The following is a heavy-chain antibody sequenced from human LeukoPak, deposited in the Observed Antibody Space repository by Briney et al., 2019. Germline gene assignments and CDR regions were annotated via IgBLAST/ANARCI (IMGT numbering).Heavy chain of an antibody. J-gene: IGHJ4*02. CDR1: GFTFSSYE. CDR3: ARIGYSYGKGY. D-gene: IGHD5-18*01. Sequence: GGSLRLSCAASGFTFSSYEMNCVRQAPGKGLEWVSVIYSGGSTYYADSVKGRFTISRDNSKNTLYLQMNSLRAEDTAVYYCARIGYSYGKGYWGQGTLVTVSS. CDR2: IYSGGST. V-gene: IGHV3-53*01.